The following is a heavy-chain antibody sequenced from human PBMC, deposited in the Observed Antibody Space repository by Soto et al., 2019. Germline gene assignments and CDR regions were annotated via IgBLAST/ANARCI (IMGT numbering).Heavy chain of an antibody. J-gene: IGHJ6*02. V-gene: IGHV1-2*04. Sequence: ASVKVSCKASGYTFTGYYMHWVRQAPGQGFEWMGWINPNSGGTNYAQKFQGWVTMTRDTSISTAYMELSRLRSDDTAVYYCAREGVVAVAGTNYGMDVWGQGTTVTVSS. CDR1: GYTFTGYY. D-gene: IGHD6-19*01. CDR2: INPNSGGT. CDR3: AREGVVAVAGTNYGMDV.